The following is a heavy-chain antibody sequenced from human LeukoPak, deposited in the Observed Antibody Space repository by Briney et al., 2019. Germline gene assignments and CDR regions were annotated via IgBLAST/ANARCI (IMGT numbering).Heavy chain of an antibody. CDR2: IYNSGNT. CDR3: ARLTSGSYYDAFDI. D-gene: IGHD1-26*01. Sequence: TLSLTCAVSGGSISSGDYSWSWIRQPPGEGLEWIGFIYNSGNTYYNPSLKSRVTLSVDTSKNQFSLKLSSVTAADTAVYYCARLTSGSYYDAFDIWGQGTMVTVSS. V-gene: IGHV4-30-4*07. J-gene: IGHJ3*02. CDR1: GGSISSGDYS.